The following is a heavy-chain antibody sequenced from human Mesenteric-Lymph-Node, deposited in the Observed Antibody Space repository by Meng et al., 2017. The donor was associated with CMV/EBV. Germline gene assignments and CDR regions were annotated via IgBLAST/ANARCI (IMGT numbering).Heavy chain of an antibody. V-gene: IGHV3-30*02. D-gene: IGHD1-26*01. CDR2: IRYDGSNK. CDR1: GFTFSSYG. Sequence: GESLKISCAASGFTFSSYGMHWVRQAPGKGLEWVAFIRYDGSNKYYADSVKGRFTISRDNSKNTLYLQMNSLRAEDTAIYYCAKDHVTKSGSYYFSDYWGQGTLVTVSS. CDR3: AKDHVTKSGSYYFSDY. J-gene: IGHJ4*02.